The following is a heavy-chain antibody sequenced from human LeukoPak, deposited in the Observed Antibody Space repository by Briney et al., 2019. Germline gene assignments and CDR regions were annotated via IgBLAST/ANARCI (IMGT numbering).Heavy chain of an antibody. V-gene: IGHV3-23*01. CDR3: AKDPTVTTTRGD. J-gene: IGHJ4*02. Sequence: PGGSLRLSCAASGFTFSSYWMHWVRQAPGKGLVWVSAISGSGGSTYYADSVKGRFTISRDNSKNTLYLQMNSLRAEDTAVYYCAKDPTVTTTRGDWGQGTLVTVSS. D-gene: IGHD4-17*01. CDR1: GFTFSSYW. CDR2: ISGSGGST.